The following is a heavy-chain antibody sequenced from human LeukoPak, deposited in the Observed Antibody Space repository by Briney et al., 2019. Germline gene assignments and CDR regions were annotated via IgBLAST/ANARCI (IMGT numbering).Heavy chain of an antibody. J-gene: IGHJ3*02. CDR3: AKDSPMIVVGLGFDI. CDR2: ISYDGSSK. CDR1: GFTFSSYA. V-gene: IGHV3-30*04. D-gene: IGHD3-22*01. Sequence: GGSLRLSCAASGFTFSSYAMHWVRQAPGKGLEWVAVISYDGSSKYYADSVKGRFTISRDNSKNTLYLQMNSLRAEDTAVYYCAKDSPMIVVGLGFDIWGQGTMVTVSS.